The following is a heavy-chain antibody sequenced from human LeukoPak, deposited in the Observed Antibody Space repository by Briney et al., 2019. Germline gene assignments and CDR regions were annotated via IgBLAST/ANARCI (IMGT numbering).Heavy chain of an antibody. CDR2: INPNSGGT. V-gene: IGHV1-2*02. CDR1: GYTFTGYY. CDR3: ARERDTAMVTGDAFDI. Sequence: ASVKVSCKASGYTFTGYYMHWVRQAPGQGHEWMGWINPNSGGTNYAQKFQGRVTITRDTAIRTDYMELRRLRDGGTAVYYCARERDTAMVTGDAFDIWGQGTMVTVSS. J-gene: IGHJ3*02. D-gene: IGHD5-18*01.